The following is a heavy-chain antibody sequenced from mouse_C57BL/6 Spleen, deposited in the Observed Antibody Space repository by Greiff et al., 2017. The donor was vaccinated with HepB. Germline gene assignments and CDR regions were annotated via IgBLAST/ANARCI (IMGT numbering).Heavy chain of an antibody. D-gene: IGHD1-1*01. CDR3: GRVYGRREAWFAY. CDR2: IDPSDSYT. CDR1: GYTFTSYW. V-gene: IGHV1-59*01. J-gene: IGHJ3*01. Sequence: QVQLQQPGAELVRPGTSVKLSCKASGYTFTSYWMHWVKQRPGQGLEWIGVIDPSDSYTNYNQKFKGKATLTVDTSSSTAYMQLSSLTSEDSAVYYCGRVYGRREAWFAYWGQGTRVTVAA.